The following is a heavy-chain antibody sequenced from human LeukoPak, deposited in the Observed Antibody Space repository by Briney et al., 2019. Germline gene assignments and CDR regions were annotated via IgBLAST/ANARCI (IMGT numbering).Heavy chain of an antibody. V-gene: IGHV4-4*07. D-gene: IGHD4-17*01. Sequence: SETLSLTCTVSGGSISSYYWSWIRQPAGRGLEWIGRIYTSGSTNYNPSLKSRVAISVDTSKNQFSLKLSSVTAADTAVYYCARGAGTVTTGAFDYWGQGTLVTVSS. CDR2: IYTSGST. CDR1: GGSISSYY. J-gene: IGHJ4*02. CDR3: ARGAGTVTTGAFDY.